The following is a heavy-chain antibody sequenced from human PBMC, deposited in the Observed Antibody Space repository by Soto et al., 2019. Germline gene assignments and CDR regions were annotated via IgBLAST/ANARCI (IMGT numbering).Heavy chain of an antibody. CDR1: GGSISTYY. V-gene: IGHV4-59*08. CDR3: ARLQWGWYYFDY. CDR2: MYYSGST. Sequence: ETLSLTCTVSGGSISTYYWSWIRQPPGKGLEWIGYMYYSGSTKSNPSLKSRVTISVDTSKNHFSLKLSSVTAADTAVYYCARLQWGWYYFDYWGQGTLVTVSS. J-gene: IGHJ4*02. D-gene: IGHD6-19*01.